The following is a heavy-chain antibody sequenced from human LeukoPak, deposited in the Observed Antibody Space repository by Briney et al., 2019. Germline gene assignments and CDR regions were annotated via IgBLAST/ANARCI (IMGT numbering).Heavy chain of an antibody. CDR2: IIPIFGTA. D-gene: IGHD6-19*01. J-gene: IGHJ4*02. Sequence: GASVKVSCKASGGTFSSYAISWVRQAPGQGLEWMGGIIPIFGTANYAQKFQGRVTITADESTSTAYMELSSLRSEDTAVYYCARLDSSGWGQQRDYWGQGTLVTVSS. CDR1: GGTFSSYA. CDR3: ARLDSSGWGQQRDY. V-gene: IGHV1-69*13.